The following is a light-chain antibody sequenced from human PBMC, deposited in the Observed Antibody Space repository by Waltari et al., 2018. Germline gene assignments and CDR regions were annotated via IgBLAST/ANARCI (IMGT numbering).Light chain of an antibody. Sequence: QSALTQPASVSGSPGQSITISCTGTNSDIGAYNYVSWYQQHPGKAPKVIIFDVIFRPSGVSNRVSGSKAGNTASLTSTGLQAEDEAHYYCSSFTVTDTLVVFGGGTKLTV. J-gene: IGLJ2*01. CDR3: SSFTVTDTLVV. CDR2: DVI. CDR1: NSDIGAYNY. V-gene: IGLV2-14*03.